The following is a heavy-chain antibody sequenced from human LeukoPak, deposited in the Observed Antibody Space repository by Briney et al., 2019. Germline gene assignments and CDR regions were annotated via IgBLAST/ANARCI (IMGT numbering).Heavy chain of an antibody. CDR3: AKLHGYNFDY. Sequence: SRGSLRLSCAAPGFTFSDYYMSWIRQAPGKGLEWVSYISTSGTTMYYADSVKGRFTISRDNAKNSLNLQMNSLRAEDTAVYYCAKLHGYNFDYWGQGTLVTVSS. D-gene: IGHD5-24*01. J-gene: IGHJ4*02. CDR1: GFTFSDYY. CDR2: ISTSGTTM. V-gene: IGHV3-11*04.